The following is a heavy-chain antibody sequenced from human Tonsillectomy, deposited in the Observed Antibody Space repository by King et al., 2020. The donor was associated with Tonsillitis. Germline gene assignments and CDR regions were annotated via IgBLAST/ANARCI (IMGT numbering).Heavy chain of an antibody. J-gene: IGHJ4*02. D-gene: IGHD3-22*01. CDR2: IRGSGVST. Sequence: VQLVESGGGLVQPGGSLRLSCAASGFTFSSYAMSWGRQAPGKGLEWVSGIRGSGVSTYYADAVRGRFTISRDNSKNTLYLQMNSLRAEDTAVYYCVKDQFSYYDTSGYFYWGQGTLVTVSS. CDR3: VKDQFSYYDTSGYFY. V-gene: IGHV3-23*04. CDR1: GFTFSSYA.